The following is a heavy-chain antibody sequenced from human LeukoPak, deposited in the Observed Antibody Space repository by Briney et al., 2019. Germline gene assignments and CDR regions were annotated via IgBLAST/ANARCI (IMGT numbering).Heavy chain of an antibody. D-gene: IGHD5-24*01. CDR3: ARDVRLWHYGRWLQSPDAFDI. Sequence: GSSVKVSCKASGGTFSSYAISWVRQAPGQGLEWMGGIIPIFGTANYAQKSQGRVTITTDESTSTAYMELSSLRSEDTAVYYCARDVRLWHYGRWLQSPDAFDIWGQGTMVTDSP. CDR2: IIPIFGTA. J-gene: IGHJ3*02. CDR1: GGTFSSYA. V-gene: IGHV1-69*05.